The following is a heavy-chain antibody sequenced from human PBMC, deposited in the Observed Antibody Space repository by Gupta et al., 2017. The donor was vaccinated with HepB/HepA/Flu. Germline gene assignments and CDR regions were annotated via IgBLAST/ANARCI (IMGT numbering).Heavy chain of an antibody. CDR1: GGSISSSSYY. CDR3: ARIVGDYRDCAFDF. D-gene: IGHD4-17*01. V-gene: IGHV4-39*01. Sequence: QLQLQESGPGLVKPSETLSLTCTVSGGSISSSSYYWGWIRQPPGKVLEWIGNIYYSGSTYYNPSLRSRVTISVDTSKNQFSLKLSSVTATDTAVYYCARIVGDYRDCAFDFWGQGTLVTVSS. J-gene: IGHJ4*02. CDR2: IYYSGST.